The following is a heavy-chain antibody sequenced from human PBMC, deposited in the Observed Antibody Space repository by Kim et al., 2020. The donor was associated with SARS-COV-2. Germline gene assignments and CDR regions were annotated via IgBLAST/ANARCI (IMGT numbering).Heavy chain of an antibody. CDR2: ISDSGGDT. CDR3: AKSAGTDPRYLYYFEY. CDR1: GFSFSNYA. Sequence: GGSLRLSCAASGFSFSNYAMSWVRQAPGMGLEWVSVISDSGGDTYYADSVKGRFTISRDNSKNTLYLQVNSLRAEDTAVYYCAKSAGTDPRYLYYFEYWGQGTLVTVSS. V-gene: IGHV3-23*01. D-gene: IGHD1-1*01. J-gene: IGHJ4*02.